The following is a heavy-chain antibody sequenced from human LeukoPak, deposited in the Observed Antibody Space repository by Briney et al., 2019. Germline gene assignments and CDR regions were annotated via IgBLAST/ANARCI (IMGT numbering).Heavy chain of an antibody. V-gene: IGHV4-39*02. J-gene: IGHJ4*02. D-gene: IGHD1-1*01. Sequence: PSETLSLTCTVSGGSVSSMSHFWGWIRQPPGKGLEWIGSIYSTTASYYNPSLGSRVTVSVDTSKNQLSPELTSVTAADTGVYYCARGIWNDYYFDYWGQRTLVTVSS. CDR3: ARGIWNDYYFDY. CDR2: IYSTTAS. CDR1: GGSVSSMSHF.